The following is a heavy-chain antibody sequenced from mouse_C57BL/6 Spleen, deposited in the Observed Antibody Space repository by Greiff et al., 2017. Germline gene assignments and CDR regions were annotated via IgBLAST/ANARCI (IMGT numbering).Heavy chain of an antibody. J-gene: IGHJ1*03. D-gene: IGHD2-4*01. V-gene: IGHV1-82*01. CDR1: GYAFSSSW. Sequence: QVQLKQSGPELVKPGASVKISCKASGYAFSSSWMNWVKQRPGKGLEWIGRIYPGDGDTNYNGKFKGKATLTADKSSSTAYMQLSSLTSEDSAVYFCAGGDYEYFDVWGTGTTVTVSS. CDR3: AGGDYEYFDV. CDR2: IYPGDGDT.